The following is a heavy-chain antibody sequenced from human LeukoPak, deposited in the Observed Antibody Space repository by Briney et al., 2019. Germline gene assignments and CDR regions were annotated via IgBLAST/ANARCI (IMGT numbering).Heavy chain of an antibody. CDR3: ARWPSPAVAGGVLDY. D-gene: IGHD6-19*01. CDR1: GYTFTSYA. CDR2: INAGNGNT. J-gene: IGHJ4*02. Sequence: ASVKVSCKASGYTFTSYAMHWVRQAPGQRLEWMGWINAGNGNTKYSQKFQGRVTITRDTSASTAYMELSSLRSEDTAVYYCARWPSPAVAGGVLDYWGQGTLVTVSS. V-gene: IGHV1-3*01.